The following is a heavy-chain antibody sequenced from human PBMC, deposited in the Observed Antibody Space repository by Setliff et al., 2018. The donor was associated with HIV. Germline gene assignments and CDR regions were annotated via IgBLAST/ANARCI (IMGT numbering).Heavy chain of an antibody. J-gene: IGHJ3*02. CDR2: IYAAGST. CDR3: ARVSKSSPDAFDI. D-gene: IGHD6-13*01. CDR1: GFTFSDYY. V-gene: IGHV3-53*04. Sequence: PGGSLRLSCAGSGSGGSGFTFSDYYMSWVRQAPGKGLEWVSVIYAAGSTYYADSVKGRFTISRHNSKNTLYLQLNSLRAEDTAVYYCARVSKSSPDAFDIWGQGTMVTVSS.